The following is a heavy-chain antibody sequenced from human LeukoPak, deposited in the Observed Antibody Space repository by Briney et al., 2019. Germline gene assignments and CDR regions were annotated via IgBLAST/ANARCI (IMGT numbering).Heavy chain of an antibody. V-gene: IGHV3-11*06. Sequence: GGSLRLSCAASGFTFSDYYMSWIRQAPGKGLEWVSYISSGSSYTNNADSVKGRFTISRDNAKNSLYLQMNSLRAEDTAVYYCARDDLRYFDWLLSAIDYWGQGTLVTVSS. CDR1: GFTFSDYY. CDR3: ARDDLRYFDWLLSAIDY. J-gene: IGHJ4*02. D-gene: IGHD3-9*01. CDR2: ISSGSSYT.